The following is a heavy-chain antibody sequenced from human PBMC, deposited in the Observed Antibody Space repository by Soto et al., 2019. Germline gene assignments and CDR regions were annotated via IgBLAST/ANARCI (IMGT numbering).Heavy chain of an antibody. CDR2: INHSGST. V-gene: IGHV4-34*01. CDR3: ARLNCSGGSCQNNWFDP. Sequence: SETLSLTCAVYGGSFSGYYWSWIRQPPGKGLEWIGEINHSGSTNYNPSLKSRVTISVDTSKNQFSLKLSSVTAADTAVYYCARLNCSGGSCQNNWFDPWGQGTLVTVSS. J-gene: IGHJ5*02. D-gene: IGHD2-15*01. CDR1: GGSFSGYY.